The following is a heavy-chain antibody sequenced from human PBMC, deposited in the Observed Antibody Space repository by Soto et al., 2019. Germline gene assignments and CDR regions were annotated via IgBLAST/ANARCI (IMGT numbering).Heavy chain of an antibody. CDR2: IYYSGST. D-gene: IGHD3-3*01. CDR1: GGSISSSSYY. J-gene: IGHJ6*02. Sequence: SETLSLTCTVAGGSISSSSYYWGWIRQPPGKGLEWIGSIYYSGSTYYNPSLKSRVTISVDTSKNQFSLKLSSVTAADTAVYYCACPRITIFGVVIPKDYYYYGMDVWRQGTTVTVSS. CDR3: ACPRITIFGVVIPKDYYYYGMDV. V-gene: IGHV4-39*01.